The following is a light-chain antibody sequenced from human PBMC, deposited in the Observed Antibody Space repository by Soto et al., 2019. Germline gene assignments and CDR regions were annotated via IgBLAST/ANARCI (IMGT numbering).Light chain of an antibody. Sequence: QSVLTHPASVSWSPGHSITISCTGSSSDIGAYNYVSWFQQYPGKAPKLIISEVSNRPSGVSNRFSGPKSGTAASLTISGLQTEEQADYFCFSFTTDSNNVFGTGTKVTVL. CDR2: EVS. J-gene: IGLJ1*01. CDR3: FSFTTDSNNV. CDR1: SSDIGAYNY. V-gene: IGLV2-14*01.